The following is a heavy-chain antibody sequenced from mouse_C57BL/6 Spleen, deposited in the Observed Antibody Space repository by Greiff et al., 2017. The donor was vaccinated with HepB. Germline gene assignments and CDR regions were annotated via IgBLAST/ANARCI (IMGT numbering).Heavy chain of an antibody. Sequence: EVQLVESGGGLVQSGRSLILSCATSGFTFSDFYMEWVRQAPGKGLEWIAASRNKANDYTTEYSASVKGRFIVSRDTSQSILYLQMNALRAEDTAIYYCARAPDGYYGYFDVWGTGTTVTVSS. CDR3: ARAPDGYYGYFDV. D-gene: IGHD2-3*01. J-gene: IGHJ1*03. CDR2: SRNKANDYTT. CDR1: GFTFSDFY. V-gene: IGHV7-1*01.